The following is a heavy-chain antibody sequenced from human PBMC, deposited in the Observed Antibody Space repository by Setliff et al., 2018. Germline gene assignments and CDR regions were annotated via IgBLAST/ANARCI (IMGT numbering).Heavy chain of an antibody. CDR2: IYDSGSS. CDR1: GGSVSNSGFF. Sequence: KPSETLSLTCTVSGGSVSNSGFFWGWLRQAPGKGLEWIGNIYDSGSSNYNASLKSRLIITRVTSKNQISLKLTSVTAADTAVYYCGRGFSRIEGWGNWFDPWGQGILVTVSS. CDR3: GRGFSRIEGWGNWFDP. J-gene: IGHJ5*02. D-gene: IGHD2-15*01. V-gene: IGHV4-39*01.